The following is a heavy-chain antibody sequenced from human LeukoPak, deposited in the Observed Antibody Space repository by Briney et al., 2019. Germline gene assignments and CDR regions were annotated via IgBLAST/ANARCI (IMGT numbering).Heavy chain of an antibody. Sequence: GGSLRLSCAASGFTFSSYEMNWVRQAPGKGLEWVSYMTSSGSNIYYADSVKGRFTISRDNTRNSLYLQMNSLGAEDTAVYYCARGAYSSSWYRRLGWFDPWGQGTLVTVSS. CDR2: MTSSGSNI. V-gene: IGHV3-48*03. CDR1: GFTFSSYE. J-gene: IGHJ5*02. D-gene: IGHD6-13*01. CDR3: ARGAYSSSWYRRLGWFDP.